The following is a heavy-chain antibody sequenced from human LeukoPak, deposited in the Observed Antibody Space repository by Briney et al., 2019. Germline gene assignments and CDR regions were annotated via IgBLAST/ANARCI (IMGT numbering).Heavy chain of an antibody. CDR3: AKDEPPAIYCSSTSCYPLDY. J-gene: IGHJ4*02. Sequence: ASVKVSCKASGYTFTGYYMHWVRQAPGQGLEWMGWINPNSGGTNYAQKFQGRVTMTRDTSISTAYMELSRLRSDDTAVYYCAKDEPPAIYCSSTSCYPLDYWGQGTLVTVSS. V-gene: IGHV1-2*02. D-gene: IGHD2-2*01. CDR2: INPNSGGT. CDR1: GYTFTGYY.